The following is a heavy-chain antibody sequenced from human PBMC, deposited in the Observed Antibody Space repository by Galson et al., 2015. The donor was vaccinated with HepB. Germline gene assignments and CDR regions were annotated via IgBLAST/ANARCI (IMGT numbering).Heavy chain of an antibody. CDR2: ISYRGDNT. CDR3: AKRGDIVVVATTIYFDY. J-gene: IGHJ4*02. D-gene: IGHD2-2*01. V-gene: IGHV3-23*01. Sequence: SLRLSCAASGFRFSTLAMSWVRQAPGKGPEWVSTISYRGDNTYYADSVQGRFTISRDNSKNTLYLRMNSLRAEDTAVYYCAKRGDIVVVATTIYFDYWGQGTLVTVSS. CDR1: GFRFSTLA.